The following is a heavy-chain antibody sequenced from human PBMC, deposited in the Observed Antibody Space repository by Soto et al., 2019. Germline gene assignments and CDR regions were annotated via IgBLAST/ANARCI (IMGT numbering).Heavy chain of an antibody. CDR3: ASDIPKGFFHLVDLSSPGAFDI. Sequence: GGSLRLSCAASGSTFSSYSLNWARQAPGKGLEWVSSISSSSSYIYYADSVKGRFTISRDNAKNSLYLQMNSLRAEDTAVYYCASDIPKGFFHLVDLSSPGAFDIWCQRKTLPVSS. D-gene: IGHD3-16*02. V-gene: IGHV3-21*01. CDR1: GSTFSSYS. CDR2: ISSSSSYI. J-gene: IGHJ3*02.